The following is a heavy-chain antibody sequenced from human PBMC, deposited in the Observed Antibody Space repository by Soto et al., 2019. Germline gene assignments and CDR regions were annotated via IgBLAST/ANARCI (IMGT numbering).Heavy chain of an antibody. D-gene: IGHD3-10*01. J-gene: IGHJ6*02. CDR2: ISSGSTAI. Sequence: GSLRLSCAASGFTFSPYDMNWVRQAPGKGLEWVSHISSGSTAIYYADSVKGRFTISRDNAKNSLYLLMNNLRDEDTAVYYCARDPGGMDVWGQGTTVTVSS. CDR3: ARDPGGMDV. CDR1: GFTFSPYD. V-gene: IGHV3-48*02.